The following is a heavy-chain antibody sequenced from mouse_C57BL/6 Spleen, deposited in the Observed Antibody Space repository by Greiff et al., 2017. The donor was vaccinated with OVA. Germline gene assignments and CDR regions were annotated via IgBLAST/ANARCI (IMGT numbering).Heavy chain of an antibody. D-gene: IGHD1-1*01. Sequence: EVQLQQSGPELVKPGASVKMSCKASGYTFTDYNMHWVQQRHGKSLEWIGYINPNNGGTSYNQKFKGKATLTVNKSSSTAYMELRSLTSEDSAVYYCARGATVDYFDYWGQGTTLTVSS. J-gene: IGHJ2*01. CDR1: GYTFTDYN. V-gene: IGHV1-22*01. CDR3: ARGATVDYFDY. CDR2: INPNNGGT.